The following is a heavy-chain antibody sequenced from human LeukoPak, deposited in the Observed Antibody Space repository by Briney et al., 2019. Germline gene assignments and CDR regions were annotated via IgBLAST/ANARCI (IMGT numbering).Heavy chain of an antibody. J-gene: IGHJ4*02. D-gene: IGHD2-15*01. V-gene: IGHV5-10-1*01. CDR3: ARARYCSGGSCMYYFDY. Sequence: GESLRISCKGSGYSFTSYWITWGRQMPGKGLEWMGRIDPSDSYTNYSPTFQGHVTISADKSISTAFLQWSSPKASDAAMYYCARARYCSGGSCMYYFDYWGQGTLVTVSS. CDR1: GYSFTSYW. CDR2: IDPSDSYT.